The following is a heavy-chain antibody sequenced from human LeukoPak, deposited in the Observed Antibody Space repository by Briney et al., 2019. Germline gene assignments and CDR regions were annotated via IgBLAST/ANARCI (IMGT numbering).Heavy chain of an antibody. Sequence: ASVKVSCKASRYTFTGYYMHWVRQAPGQGLEWMGWINPNSGGTNYAQKFQGRVTMTRDTSISTAYMELSRLRSDDTAVYYCARGPYCSRTSCYFDYWGQGTLVTVSS. CDR1: RYTFTGYY. D-gene: IGHD2-2*01. CDR2: INPNSGGT. V-gene: IGHV1-2*02. CDR3: ARGPYCSRTSCYFDY. J-gene: IGHJ4*02.